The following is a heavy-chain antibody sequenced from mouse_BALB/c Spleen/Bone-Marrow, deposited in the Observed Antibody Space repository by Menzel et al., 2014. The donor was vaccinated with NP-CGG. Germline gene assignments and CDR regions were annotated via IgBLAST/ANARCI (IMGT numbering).Heavy chain of an antibody. V-gene: IGHV5-6-5*01. CDR2: IISGGST. CDR3: ARGGYYYFDS. D-gene: IGHD1-2*01. Sequence: EVQGVESGGGLVEPGVSLKLSCAASGFTFSSYAMSWVRQTPEKRLEWVASIISGGSTYYPDSVKGRFTISRDNARNILYLQMSSLRSEDTAMYYCARGGYYYFDSWGQGTTLTVSS. CDR1: GFTFSSYA. J-gene: IGHJ2*01.